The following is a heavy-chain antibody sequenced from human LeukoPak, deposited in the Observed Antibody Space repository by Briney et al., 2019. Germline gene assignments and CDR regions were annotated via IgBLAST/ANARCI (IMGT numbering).Heavy chain of an antibody. CDR1: GASISGYY. CDR2: IYYTGST. CDR3: ARHFNSGTFPLDY. V-gene: IGHV4-59*08. D-gene: IGHD3-10*01. Sequence: PSETLSLTCTVSGASISGYYWGWIRQPPGKGLEFIGHIYYTGSTNYNPSLKGRVTMSVDLSRNQFSLKLTSVTAADTAVYYCARHFNSGTFPLDYWGQGTLVAVSS. J-gene: IGHJ4*02.